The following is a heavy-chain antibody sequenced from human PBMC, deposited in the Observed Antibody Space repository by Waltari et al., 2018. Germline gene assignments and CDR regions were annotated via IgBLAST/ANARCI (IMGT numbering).Heavy chain of an antibody. CDR1: GGSMSNYY. CDR2: IYTSGRT. CDR3: AREITVAPYYFDS. Sequence: QVQLQESGPGLVKPSETLSLTCTVSGGSMSNYYWNWIRQAAGKGLEWIGGIYTSGRTYYNPSLKSRVTMSVDTSKSQFSLRLISVTAADTAVYYCAREITVAPYYFDSWGQGPLVTVSS. J-gene: IGHJ4*02. D-gene: IGHD3-16*01. V-gene: IGHV4-4*07.